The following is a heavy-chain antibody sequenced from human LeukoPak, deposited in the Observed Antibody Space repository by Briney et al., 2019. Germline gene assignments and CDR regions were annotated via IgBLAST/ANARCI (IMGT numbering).Heavy chain of an antibody. CDR1: GFTFSSYA. J-gene: IGHJ4*02. Sequence: GRSLRLSCAASGFTFSSYAMHWVRQAPGKGLEWVAVISYDGSNKYYADFVKGGFTISRDNSKNTLYLQMNSLRAEDTAVYYCARVGSLDYDILTGYHDYWGQGTLVTVSS. V-gene: IGHV3-30-3*01. D-gene: IGHD3-9*01. CDR3: ARVGSLDYDILTGYHDY. CDR2: ISYDGSNK.